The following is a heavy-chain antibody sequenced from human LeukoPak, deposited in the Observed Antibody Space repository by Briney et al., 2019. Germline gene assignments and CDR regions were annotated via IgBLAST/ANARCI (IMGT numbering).Heavy chain of an antibody. CDR3: ARMPYDSSGYYKH. CDR2: ISPYNHNT. J-gene: IGHJ1*01. V-gene: IGHV1-18*01. CDR1: GYTFTSYG. Sequence: ASVKVSCKASGYTFTSYGISWVRQAPGQGLEWMGWISPYNHNTNYAQKFQARVTMTTDTSTSTAYMELRSLRSDDTAVYYCARMPYDSSGYYKHWGQGTLVTVSS. D-gene: IGHD3-22*01.